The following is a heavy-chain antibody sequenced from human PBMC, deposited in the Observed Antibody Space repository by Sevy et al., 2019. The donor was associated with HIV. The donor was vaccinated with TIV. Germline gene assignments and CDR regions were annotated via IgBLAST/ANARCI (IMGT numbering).Heavy chain of an antibody. D-gene: IGHD3-9*01. J-gene: IGHJ4*02. CDR2: IKGKTDGGPR. CDR1: GFTFGNAG. V-gene: IGHV3-15*01. Sequence: GGSLRLSWAASGFTFGNAGMSWVGQAPGKGREWVGGIKGKTDGGPRDLAEPVKGRIIISRDDSGNTLYLQMNSLKIEDTGVYYCATGLGKSDFDYWGQGTLVTVSS. CDR3: ATGLGKSDFDY.